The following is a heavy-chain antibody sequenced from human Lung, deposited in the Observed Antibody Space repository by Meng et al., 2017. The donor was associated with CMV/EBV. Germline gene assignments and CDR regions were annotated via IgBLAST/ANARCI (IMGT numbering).Heavy chain of an antibody. J-gene: IGHJ5*02. CDR3: ARDLNGGSPSGGWFDP. CDR1: GGTFSSYA. Sequence: SXXVSXKASGGTFSSYAISWVRQAPGQGLEWMGGIIPILGIANYAQKFQGRVTITADKSKSTAYMELSSLRSEDTAVSYCARDLNGGSPSGGWFDPWGQGTXVTVSS. CDR2: IIPILGIA. D-gene: IGHD2-8*01. V-gene: IGHV1-69*10.